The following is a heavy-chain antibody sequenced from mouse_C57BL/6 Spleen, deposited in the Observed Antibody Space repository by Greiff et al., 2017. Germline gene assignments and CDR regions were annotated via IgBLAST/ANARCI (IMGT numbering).Heavy chain of an antibody. V-gene: IGHV1-55*01. J-gene: IGHJ1*03. CDR1: GYTFTSYW. D-gene: IGHD2-5*01. Sequence: VQLQQPGAELVKPGASVKMSCKASGYTFTSYWITWVKQRPGQGLEWIGDIYPGSGSTNYNEQFKSKATLTVDTSSSTAYMQLSSLTSEDSAVYYCARSYSNYEGYFDVWGTGTTVTVSS. CDR2: IYPGSGST. CDR3: ARSYSNYEGYFDV.